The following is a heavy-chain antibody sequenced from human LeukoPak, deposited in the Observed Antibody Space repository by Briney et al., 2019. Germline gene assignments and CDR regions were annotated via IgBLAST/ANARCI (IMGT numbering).Heavy chain of an antibody. CDR3: ARSEIVVPAAMVPYYYYYMDV. CDR2: IYTSGST. V-gene: IGHV4-4*07. Sequence: SQTLSLTCTVSGGSISSYYWSWIRQPAGKGLEWIGRIYTSGSTNYNPSLKSRVTMSVDTSKNQFPLKLSSVTAADTAVYYCARSEIVVPAAMVPYYYYYMDVWGKGTTVTVSS. J-gene: IGHJ6*03. D-gene: IGHD2-2*01. CDR1: GGSISSYY.